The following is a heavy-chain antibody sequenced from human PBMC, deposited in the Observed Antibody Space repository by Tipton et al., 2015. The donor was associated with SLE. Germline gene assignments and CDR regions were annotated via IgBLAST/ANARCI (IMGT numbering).Heavy chain of an antibody. J-gene: IGHJ6*03. CDR1: GFSFDDYA. D-gene: IGHD1-26*01. Sequence: RSLRLSCAASGFSFDDYAMHWVRQAPGKGLEWVSGIGWDSAYIAYADSIEGRFTISRDNAKSSLYLQMNSLRPEDTAFYYRVRVGTPDYYMDVWGKGTRVSVSS. CDR2: IGWDSAYI. V-gene: IGHV3-9*01. CDR3: VRVGTPDYYMDV.